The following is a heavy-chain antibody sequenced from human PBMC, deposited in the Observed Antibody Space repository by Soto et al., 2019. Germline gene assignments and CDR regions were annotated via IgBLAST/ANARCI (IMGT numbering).Heavy chain of an antibody. V-gene: IGHV3-64*01. CDR1: GFTFSSYD. CDR2: ICSNGGTK. CDR3: VRRVSGNYDY. D-gene: IGHD1-7*01. Sequence: EVQLAESGGGMVQPGGSLRLSCVASGFTFSSYDMHWVRQAPGKGLEYVSSICSNGGTKYYGNSVKGRFTISRDNSKNTLYLQMGSLRAEDMAVYYCVRRVSGNYDYWGQGTLVTVSS. J-gene: IGHJ4*02.